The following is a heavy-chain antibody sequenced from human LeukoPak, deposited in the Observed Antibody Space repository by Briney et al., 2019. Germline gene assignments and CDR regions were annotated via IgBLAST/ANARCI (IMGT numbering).Heavy chain of an antibody. D-gene: IGHD3-10*01. CDR2: TSYDGSNK. V-gene: IGHV3-30*18. CDR3: AEDGMARGVWGYYYYGMDV. Sequence: GGSLRLSCAASGFTFSSYGMHWVRQAPGKGLEWVAVTSYDGSNKYYADSVKGRFTISRDNSKNTLYLQMNSLRAEDTAVYYCAEDGMARGVWGYYYYGMDVWGQGTTVTVSS. J-gene: IGHJ6*02. CDR1: GFTFSSYG.